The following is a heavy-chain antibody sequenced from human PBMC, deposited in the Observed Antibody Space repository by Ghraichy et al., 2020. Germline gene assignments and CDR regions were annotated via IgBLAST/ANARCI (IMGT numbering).Heavy chain of an antibody. CDR2: IYYSGST. J-gene: IGHJ2*01. D-gene: IGHD3-22*01. CDR3: ARWPGGTYYDSSGYPLKGFDL. V-gene: IGHV4-59*01. Sequence: SETLSLTCTVSGGSISSYYWSWIRQPPGKGLEWIGYIYYSGSTNYNPSLKSRVTISVDTSKNQFSLKLSSVTAADTAVYYCARWPGGTYYDSSGYPLKGFDLWGRGTLVTVSS. CDR1: GGSISSYY.